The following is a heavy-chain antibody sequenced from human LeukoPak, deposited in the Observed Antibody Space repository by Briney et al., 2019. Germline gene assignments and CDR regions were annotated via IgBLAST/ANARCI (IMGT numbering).Heavy chain of an antibody. J-gene: IGHJ4*02. CDR2: ISYDGSNK. CDR3: ANGEGSSGYLNFDY. V-gene: IGHV3-30*18. Sequence: GGSLRLSCAASGFTFSSYGMHWVRQAPGKGLEWVAVISYDGSNKYYADSVKGRFTISRDNSKNTLYLQMNSLRAEDTAVYYCANGEGSSGYLNFDYWGQRTLVTVSS. CDR1: GFTFSSYG. D-gene: IGHD3-22*01.